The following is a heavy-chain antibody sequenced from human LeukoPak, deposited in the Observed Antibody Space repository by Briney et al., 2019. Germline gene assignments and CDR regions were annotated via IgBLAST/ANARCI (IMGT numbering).Heavy chain of an antibody. CDR1: GFTFSDYS. J-gene: IGHJ4*02. V-gene: IGHV3-21*05. Sequence: GGSLRLSCATSGFTFSDYSMNWVRQAPGRGLEWISYIGLGSGFVSYSDSMKGRFTISRDTARNSVDLQMKSLRADDTAVYYCARDHKWAFDYWGQGTLVTVSS. CDR2: IGLGSGFV. D-gene: IGHD1-26*01. CDR3: ARDHKWAFDY.